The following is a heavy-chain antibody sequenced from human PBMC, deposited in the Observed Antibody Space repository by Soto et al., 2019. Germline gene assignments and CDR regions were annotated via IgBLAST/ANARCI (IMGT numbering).Heavy chain of an antibody. CDR1: GFTFSSYG. CDR3: ARDTLYSSPNFDY. D-gene: IGHD6-13*01. CDR2: IWYDGSNK. J-gene: IGHJ4*02. V-gene: IGHV3-33*01. Sequence: PGGSLRLSCAASGFTFSSYGMHWVRQAPGKGLEWVAVIWYDGSNKYYADSVKGRFTISRDNSKNTLYLQMNSLRAEDTAVYYCARDTLYSSPNFDYWGQGTLVTVSS.